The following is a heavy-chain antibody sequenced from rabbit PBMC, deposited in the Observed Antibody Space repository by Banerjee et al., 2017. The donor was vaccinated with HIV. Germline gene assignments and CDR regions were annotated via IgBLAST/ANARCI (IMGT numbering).Heavy chain of an antibody. CDR3: ARDLASGGYVFNL. J-gene: IGHJ4*01. CDR1: GFSLNNNYV. D-gene: IGHD1-1*01. V-gene: IGHV1S40*01. CDR2: INTSSGNT. Sequence: QSLEESGGDLVKPEGSLTLTCTASGFSLNNNYVMCWVRQAPGKGLEWIACINTSSGNTVYATWAKGRFTISKTSSTTVTLQMTSLTAADTATYFCARDLASGGYVFNLWGPGTLVTVS.